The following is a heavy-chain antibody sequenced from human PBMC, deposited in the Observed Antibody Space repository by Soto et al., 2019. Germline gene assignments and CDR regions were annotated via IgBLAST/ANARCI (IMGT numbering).Heavy chain of an antibody. D-gene: IGHD5-12*01. J-gene: IGHJ2*01. CDR1: GGSISSYY. CDR2: IYYSGST. Sequence: PSETLSLTCTVSGGSISSYYWSWIRQPPGKGLEWIGYIYYSGSTNYNPSLKSRVTISVDTSKNQFPLKQSSVNAADTAVYYCAISLRTFSGYDYLYFAYWGRGT. CDR3: AISLRTFSGYDYLYFAY. V-gene: IGHV4-59*01.